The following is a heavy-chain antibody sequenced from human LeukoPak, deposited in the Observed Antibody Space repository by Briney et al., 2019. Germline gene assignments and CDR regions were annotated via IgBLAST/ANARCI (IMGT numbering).Heavy chain of an antibody. CDR1: GYTFTSYG. CDR3: ARSAAAGTGYYYYGMDV. Sequence: ASVKVSCKASGYTFTSYGISWVRQAPGQGLEWMGWISAYNGNTNYAQKLQGRVTMTTDTSTSTAYMELRSLRSDDTAVYYCARSAAAGTGYYYYGMDVWGQGTTVTVSS. J-gene: IGHJ6*02. V-gene: IGHV1-18*01. D-gene: IGHD6-13*01. CDR2: ISAYNGNT.